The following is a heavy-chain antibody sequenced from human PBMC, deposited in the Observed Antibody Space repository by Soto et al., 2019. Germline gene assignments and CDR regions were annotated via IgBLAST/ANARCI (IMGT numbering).Heavy chain of an antibody. Sequence: TSETLSLTCTVSGGSISSYYWSWIRQPPGKGLEWIGYIYYSGSTNYNPSLKSRVTISVDTSKNQFSLKLSSVTAADTAVYYCARRVQLVDNFDYWGQGTLVTVSS. J-gene: IGHJ4*02. CDR2: IYYSGST. D-gene: IGHD6-13*01. CDR1: GGSISSYY. CDR3: ARRVQLVDNFDY. V-gene: IGHV4-59*08.